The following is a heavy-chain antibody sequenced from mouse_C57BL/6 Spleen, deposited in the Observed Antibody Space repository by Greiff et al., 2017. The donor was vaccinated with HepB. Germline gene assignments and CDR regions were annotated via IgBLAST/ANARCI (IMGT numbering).Heavy chain of an antibody. CDR2: IYPGDGDT. Sequence: VQLVESGAELVKPGASVKISCKASGYAFSSYWMNWVKQRPGKGLEWIGQIYPGDGDTNYNGKFKGKATLTADKSSSTAYMQLSSLPSEDSAVYFGARQPTMVTTAWFAYWGQGTLVTVSA. CDR1: GYAFSSYW. CDR3: ARQPTMVTTAWFAY. V-gene: IGHV1-80*01. D-gene: IGHD2-9*01. J-gene: IGHJ3*01.